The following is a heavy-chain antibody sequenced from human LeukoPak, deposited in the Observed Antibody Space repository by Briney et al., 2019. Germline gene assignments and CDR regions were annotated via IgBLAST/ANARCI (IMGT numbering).Heavy chain of an antibody. CDR2: ISSSSNYI. CDR1: GFTFRNYS. CDR3: ARDLAPPYYSSSWGNFDY. J-gene: IGHJ4*02. V-gene: IGHV3-21*01. D-gene: IGHD6-13*01. Sequence: PGGSLRLSCAASGFTFRNYSMNWVREAPGKGLEWVSSISSSSNYIYYADSVKGRFTICRDNAKNSLYLQMNSLRAGDTAVYYCARDLAPPYYSSSWGNFDYWGQGTLVTVSS.